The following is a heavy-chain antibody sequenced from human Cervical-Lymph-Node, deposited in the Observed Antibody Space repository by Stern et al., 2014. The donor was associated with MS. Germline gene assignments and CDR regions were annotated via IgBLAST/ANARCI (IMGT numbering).Heavy chain of an antibody. D-gene: IGHD4-11*01. Sequence: QVTLRESGPTLVKPTQTLTLTCTFSGFSFNTRGVGVGWSRQSPGKALEWLALIYYNNETRYSPSLRSRLTISRDTSKNQVVLTMANMDPVDTATNYCALDPQYWGQGARVTVSS. CDR2: IYYNNET. CDR3: ALDPQY. V-gene: IGHV2-5*01. CDR1: GFSFNTRGVG. J-gene: IGHJ4*02.